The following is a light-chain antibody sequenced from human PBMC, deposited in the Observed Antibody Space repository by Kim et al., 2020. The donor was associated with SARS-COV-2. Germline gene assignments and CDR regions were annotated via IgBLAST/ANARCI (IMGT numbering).Light chain of an antibody. J-gene: IGKJ2*02. Sequence: EIVMTQSPATLSVSPGERVTLSCRASQSVSTNVAWYQQKPGQAPRALIYGASTRATTTPARFSGTGSGTEFTLSISSLQSEDVAVYYCQQYNNRRTFGQGTKLEI. CDR3: QQYNNRRT. V-gene: IGKV3-15*01. CDR1: QSVSTN. CDR2: GAS.